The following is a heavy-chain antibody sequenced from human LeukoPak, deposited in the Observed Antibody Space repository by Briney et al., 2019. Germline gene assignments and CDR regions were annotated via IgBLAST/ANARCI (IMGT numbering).Heavy chain of an antibody. CDR3: ARDGGWDGEPDAFDI. V-gene: IGHV3-9*01. Sequence: GGSLRLSCAASGFTFDDYAMHWVRQAPGKGLEWVSGISWNSGSTYYADSVKGRFTISRDNSKNTLYLQMNSLRAEDTAVYYCARDGGWDGEPDAFDIWGQGTMVTVSS. CDR2: ISWNSGST. J-gene: IGHJ3*02. D-gene: IGHD1-14*01. CDR1: GFTFDDYA.